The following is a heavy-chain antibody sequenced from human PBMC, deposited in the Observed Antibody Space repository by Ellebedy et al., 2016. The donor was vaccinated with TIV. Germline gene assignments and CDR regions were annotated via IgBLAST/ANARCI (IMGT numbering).Heavy chain of an antibody. CDR3: ASHMVRESTWFDP. D-gene: IGHD3-10*01. V-gene: IGHV4-39*01. J-gene: IGHJ5*02. CDR2: NYYRGST. CDR1: GGSISSSSYY. Sequence: MPGGSLRLSCTVSGGSISSSSYYWGWIRQPPGKGLEWIGSNYYRGSTYYNPSLKSRVTISVDTSKNQFSLKLSSVNAADTAVYYCASHMVRESTWFDPWGQGTLVTVSS.